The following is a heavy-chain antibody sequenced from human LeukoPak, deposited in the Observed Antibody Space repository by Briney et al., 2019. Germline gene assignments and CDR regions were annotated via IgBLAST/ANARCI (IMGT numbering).Heavy chain of an antibody. J-gene: IGHJ1*01. CDR3: ATRGGYNYGFQH. Sequence: GGSLRLSCAASGFTVSSNYMSWVRQASGKGLEWVSVIFSGGGTYYADSVKGRFTISRDNSKNTLYLQMNSLRAEDTAVYYCATRGGYNYGFQHWGQGTLVTVSS. D-gene: IGHD5-18*01. CDR2: IFSGGGT. CDR1: GFTVSSNY. V-gene: IGHV3-53*01.